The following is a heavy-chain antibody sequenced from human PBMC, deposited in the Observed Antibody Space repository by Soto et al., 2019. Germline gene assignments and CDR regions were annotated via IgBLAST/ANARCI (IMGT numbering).Heavy chain of an antibody. Sequence: ASVKVSCKASGYTFTSYGISWVRQAPGQGLEWMGWISAYNGNTNYAQKLQGRVTMTTDTSTSTAYMELRSLRSDDTAVYYCARDRAYYYDSSGYLAFDPWGQGTLVTVSS. CDR2: ISAYNGNT. D-gene: IGHD3-22*01. CDR1: GYTFTSYG. J-gene: IGHJ5*02. CDR3: ARDRAYYYDSSGYLAFDP. V-gene: IGHV1-18*01.